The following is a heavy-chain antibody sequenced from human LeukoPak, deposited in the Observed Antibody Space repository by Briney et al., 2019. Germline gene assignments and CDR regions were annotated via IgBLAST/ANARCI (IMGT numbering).Heavy chain of an antibody. D-gene: IGHD1/OR15-1a*01. V-gene: IGHV4-4*07. CDR3: ARGEPRTISSRWSSFDY. J-gene: IGHJ4*02. CDR2: IYTSGST. Sequence: SETLSLTCTVSGGSISSYYWSWIRQPAGKGLEWIGRIYTSGSTNYNPSLKSRVTMSVDTSKNQFSLKLSSVTAADTAVYYCARGEPRTISSRWSSFDYWGQGTLVTVSS. CDR1: GGSISSYY.